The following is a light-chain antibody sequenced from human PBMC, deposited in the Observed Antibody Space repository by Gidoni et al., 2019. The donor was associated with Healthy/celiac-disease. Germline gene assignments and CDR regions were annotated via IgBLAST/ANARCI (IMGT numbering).Light chain of an antibody. CDR2: GAS. Sequence: EIVLTQSPGTLSLSPGERATLSCRASQSVSSSYLTWYQPKPGQAPRLLIYGASSRATGIPDRFSGSGSGTDFTLTISRLEPEDFAVYYCQQYGSSPSWTFXXXTKVEIK. CDR3: QQYGSSPSWT. V-gene: IGKV3-20*01. CDR1: QSVSSSY. J-gene: IGKJ1*01.